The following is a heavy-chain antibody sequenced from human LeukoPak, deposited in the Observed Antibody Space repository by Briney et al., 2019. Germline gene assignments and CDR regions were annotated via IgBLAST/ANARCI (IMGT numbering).Heavy chain of an antibody. J-gene: IGHJ4*02. CDR2: INHSGST. V-gene: IGHV4-34*01. Sequence: SETLSLTCAVYGGSFSGYYWSWIRQPPGKGLEWIGEINHSGSTNYNPSLKSRVTISVDTSKNQFSLKLSSVTAADTAVYYCARDYLDTYDSSGYYYVPLGYWGQGTLVTVSS. D-gene: IGHD3-22*01. CDR3: ARDYLDTYDSSGYYYVPLGY. CDR1: GGSFSGYY.